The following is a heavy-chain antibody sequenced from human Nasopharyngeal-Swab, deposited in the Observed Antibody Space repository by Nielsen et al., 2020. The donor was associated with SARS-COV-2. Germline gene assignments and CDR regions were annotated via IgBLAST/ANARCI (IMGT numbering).Heavy chain of an antibody. J-gene: IGHJ4*02. Sequence: GESLKISCAASGFTFSGSAMHWVRQASGKGLEWVGRIRSKANSYATAYAASVKGRFTISRDDSKNTAYLQMNSLKTEDTAVYYCTPGRATGYWGQGTLVTDSS. V-gene: IGHV3-73*01. CDR1: GFTFSGSA. CDR3: TPGRATGY. D-gene: IGHD5-12*01. CDR2: IRSKANSYAT.